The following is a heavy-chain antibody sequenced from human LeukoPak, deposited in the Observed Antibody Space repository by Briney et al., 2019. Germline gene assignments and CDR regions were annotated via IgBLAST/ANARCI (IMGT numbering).Heavy chain of an antibody. D-gene: IGHD3-10*01. CDR1: GGSISGDTYY. CDR2: IFHRGAT. CDR3: ARAPPYYGSGSHAGFDY. V-gene: IGHV4-61*01. J-gene: IGHJ4*02. Sequence: PSETLSLTCIVSGGSISGDTYYWSWIRQPPGKGLEWVGYIFHRGATFYNPSLKSRVTISVDTSKNQFSLKLSSVTAADTAVYYCARAPPYYGSGSHAGFDYWGQGTLVTVSS.